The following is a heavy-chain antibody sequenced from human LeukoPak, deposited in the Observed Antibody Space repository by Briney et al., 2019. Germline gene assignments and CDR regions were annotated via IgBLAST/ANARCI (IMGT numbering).Heavy chain of an antibody. V-gene: IGHV1-46*01. CDR2: INPSGGST. CDR1: GYTFTCYY. D-gene: IGHD6-13*01. Sequence: GASVKVSCKASGYTFTCYYMHWVRQAPGQGLEWMGIINPSGGSTSYAQKFQGRVTMTRDTSTSTVYMELSSLRSEDTAVYYCARGAYSSTWKFGFGWFDPWGQGTLVTVSS. CDR3: ARGAYSSTWKFGFGWFDP. J-gene: IGHJ5*02.